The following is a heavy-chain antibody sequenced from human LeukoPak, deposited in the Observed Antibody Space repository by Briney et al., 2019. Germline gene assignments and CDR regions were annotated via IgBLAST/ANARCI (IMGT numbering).Heavy chain of an antibody. D-gene: IGHD2-2*01. J-gene: IGHJ6*03. CDR1: GYPFTGHY. CDR3: ASSTRVYYYYLDV. CDR2: INPNSGDT. V-gene: IGHV1-2*02. Sequence: GVSVKLFCKASGYPFTGHYMRWVRHAPGQGLEWMAWINPNSGDTNYAQKSQGSHTMTRDTSISTAYRELIRLRSDASAVYSCASSTRVYYYYLDVWGKGTTVTVSS.